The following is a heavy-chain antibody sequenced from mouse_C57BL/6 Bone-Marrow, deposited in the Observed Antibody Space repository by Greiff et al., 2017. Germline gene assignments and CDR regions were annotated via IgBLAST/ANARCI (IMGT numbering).Heavy chain of an antibody. V-gene: IGHV5-17*01. Sequence: EVKVVESGGGLVKPGGSLKLSCAASGFTFSDYGMHWVRQAPEKGLEWVAYISSGSSTIYYADTVKGRFTISRDNAKNTLFLQMTRLRSEDPAMYYCARRGFYYYGSFYAMDYWGQGTSVTVSS. CDR3: ARRGFYYYGSFYAMDY. CDR2: ISSGSSTI. D-gene: IGHD1-1*01. J-gene: IGHJ4*01. CDR1: GFTFSDYG.